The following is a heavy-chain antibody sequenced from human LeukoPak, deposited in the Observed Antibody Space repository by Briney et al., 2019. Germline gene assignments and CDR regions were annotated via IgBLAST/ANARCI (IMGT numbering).Heavy chain of an antibody. CDR3: AKDRYYYDSSAYDY. CDR1: GFTFSSYG. V-gene: IGHV3-30*02. Sequence: GGSLRLSCAASGFTFSSYGMHWVRQAPGKGLEWVALIRYDGSNKYYADSVKGRFTISRDNSKNTLYLQMNSLRAEDTAVYYCAKDRYYYDSSAYDYWGQGTLVTVSS. CDR2: IRYDGSNK. D-gene: IGHD3-22*01. J-gene: IGHJ4*02.